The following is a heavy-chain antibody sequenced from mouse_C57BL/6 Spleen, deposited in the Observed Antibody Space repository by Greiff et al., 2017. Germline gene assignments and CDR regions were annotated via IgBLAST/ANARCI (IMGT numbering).Heavy chain of an antibody. CDR3: AREGDGNLNFDY. J-gene: IGHJ2*01. CDR1: GYTFTSYG. Sequence: VQLQQSGAELARPGASVKLSCKASGYTFTSYGISWVKQRTGQGLEWIGEIYPRSGNTYYNEKFKGKATLTADKSSSTAYMELRSLTSEDSAVYFCAREGDGNLNFDYWGQGTTLTVSS. D-gene: IGHD2-1*01. CDR2: IYPRSGNT. V-gene: IGHV1-81*01.